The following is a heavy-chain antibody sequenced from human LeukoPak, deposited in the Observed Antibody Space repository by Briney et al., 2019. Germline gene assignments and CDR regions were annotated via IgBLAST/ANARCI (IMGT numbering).Heavy chain of an antibody. Sequence: PSETLSLTCTVSGGSISSYYWSWIRQPPGKGLEWIGYIYYSGSTNYNPSLKSRVTISVDTSKNQFSPKLSSVTAADTAVYYCARDRRRSGVDYWGQGTLVTVSS. J-gene: IGHJ4*02. CDR3: ARDRRRSGVDY. CDR1: GGSISSYY. D-gene: IGHD6-19*01. CDR2: IYYSGST. V-gene: IGHV4-59*01.